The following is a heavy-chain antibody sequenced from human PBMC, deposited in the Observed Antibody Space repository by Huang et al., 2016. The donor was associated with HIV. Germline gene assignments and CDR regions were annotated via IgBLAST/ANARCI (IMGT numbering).Heavy chain of an antibody. CDR1: GFPFTTYW. D-gene: IGHD1-20*01. J-gene: IGHJ3*02. V-gene: IGHV3-7*01. CDR2: IKRDGSEK. CDR3: ASSITIDGFDI. Sequence: EVQLVESGGDLVQPGGSLRLSCKASGFPFTTYWASWVRQAPGKGLEGVANIKRDGSEKYSVDSVKGRFTISRDNAQNSVYLQMESLRVEDTAVYYCASSITIDGFDIWGQGTTVIVSS.